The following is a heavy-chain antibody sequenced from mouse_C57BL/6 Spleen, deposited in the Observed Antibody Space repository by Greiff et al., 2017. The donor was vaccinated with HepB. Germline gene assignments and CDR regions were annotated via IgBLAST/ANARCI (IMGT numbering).Heavy chain of an antibody. CDR1: GYTFTDYN. J-gene: IGHJ4*01. Sequence: EVQLQQSGPELVKPGASVKIPCKASGYTFTDYNMDWVKQSHGKSLEWIGDINPNNGGTIYNQKFKGKATLTVDKSSSTAYMELRRLTSEDTAVYYCARPTTGPYAMDYWGQGTSVTVSS. D-gene: IGHD1-1*01. CDR2: INPNNGGT. CDR3: ARPTTGPYAMDY. V-gene: IGHV1-18*01.